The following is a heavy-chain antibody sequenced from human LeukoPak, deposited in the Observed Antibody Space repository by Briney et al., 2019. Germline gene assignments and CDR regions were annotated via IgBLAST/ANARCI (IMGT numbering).Heavy chain of an antibody. J-gene: IGHJ4*02. Sequence: GGSLRLSCSAAGFTFSDYWMIWVRQAPGKGLGWVGNIRQDDSEKNYVDSVKGRFTISRDNAKFSLYLQMNSLRAEDTAVYYCATDRKVGTWDPRFNYWGQGTLVTVSS. D-gene: IGHD4-23*01. CDR2: IRQDDSEK. CDR3: ATDRKVGTWDPRFNY. CDR1: GFTFSDYW. V-gene: IGHV3-7*01.